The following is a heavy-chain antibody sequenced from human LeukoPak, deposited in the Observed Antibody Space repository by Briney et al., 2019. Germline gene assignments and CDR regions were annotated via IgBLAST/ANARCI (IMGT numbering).Heavy chain of an antibody. CDR1: GIMFSHSS. Sequence: PGGSLRLSCAASGIMFSHSSIHWVRQPPGKGLEYVSAITSDGGGTFYANSVEGRFTISRDNSKDTLSLHMASLTTEDTAVYYCARETATGVTSSWYYDCWGQGTLVTVSS. J-gene: IGHJ4*02. CDR3: ARETATGVTSSWYYDC. D-gene: IGHD6-13*01. V-gene: IGHV3-64*01. CDR2: ITSDGGGT.